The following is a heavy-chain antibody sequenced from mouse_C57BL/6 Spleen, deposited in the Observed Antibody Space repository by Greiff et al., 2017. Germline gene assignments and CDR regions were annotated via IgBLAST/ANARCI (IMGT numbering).Heavy chain of an antibody. J-gene: IGHJ2*02. CDR1: GYTFTSYW. D-gene: IGHD4-1*01. CDR2: IDPSDSET. Sequence: VQLQQPGAELVRPGSSVKLSCKASGYTFTSYWLHWVKQRPIQGLEWIGNIDPSDSETHYNQKFKDKATLTVDKSSSTAYMQLSSLTSEDSAVYYCARRHWGTDDIDYWGQGTSLTVSS. V-gene: IGHV1-52*01. CDR3: ARRHWGTDDIDY.